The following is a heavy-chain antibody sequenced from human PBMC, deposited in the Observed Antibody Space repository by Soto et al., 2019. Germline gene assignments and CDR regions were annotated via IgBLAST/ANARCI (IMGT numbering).Heavy chain of an antibody. CDR3: ATYRSGSYSYYYGMDV. V-gene: IGHV3-48*03. D-gene: IGHD1-26*01. CDR1: GFTFSSYE. Sequence: VQLVASGGGVVQPGRSLRLSCAASGFTFSSYEMNWVRQAPGKGLEWVSYISSSGSTIYYADSVKGRFTISRDNAKNSLYLQMNSLRAEDTAVYYCATYRSGSYSYYYGMDVWGQGTTVTVSS. CDR2: ISSSGSTI. J-gene: IGHJ6*02.